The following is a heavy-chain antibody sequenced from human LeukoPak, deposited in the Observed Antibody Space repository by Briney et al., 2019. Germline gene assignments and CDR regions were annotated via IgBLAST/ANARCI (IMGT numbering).Heavy chain of an antibody. CDR1: GFTFSNCA. CDR2: ISGSGGNT. Sequence: PGGSLRPSCVDSGFTFSNCAMNWVRQAPGKGLEWVSAISGSGGNTYYADSVKGRLTISRDNSRNTLFLQINSLRAEDTAVYYCAKAGGLDHYYYMDVWGKGTTVTVSS. V-gene: IGHV3-23*01. J-gene: IGHJ6*03. CDR3: AKAGGLDHYYYMDV.